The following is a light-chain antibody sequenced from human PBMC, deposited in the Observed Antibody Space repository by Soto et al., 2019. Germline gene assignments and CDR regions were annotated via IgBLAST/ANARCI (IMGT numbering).Light chain of an antibody. Sequence: DVVMTQSPLSLPVTLGQSASITCRSSQSVVYSDGIAYLNWFHQRPGQSPRRLIYKASNRDSGVPDRFSGSGSGTDFTLEISRVEAEDDGVYYCMQGTHWPPTFGRGTKVEIK. CDR2: KAS. V-gene: IGKV2-30*01. CDR3: MQGTHWPPT. J-gene: IGKJ1*01. CDR1: QSVVYSDGIAY.